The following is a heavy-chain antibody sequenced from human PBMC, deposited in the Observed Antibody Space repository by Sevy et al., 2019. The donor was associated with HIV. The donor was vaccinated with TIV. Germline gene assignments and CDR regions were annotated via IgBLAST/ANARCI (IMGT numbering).Heavy chain of an antibody. D-gene: IGHD2-15*01. Sequence: ASVKVSCKVSGYTLTKLSMHWVRQAPGKGLEWMGSFDPQNDETIYAQKFQGRVTMTEETYTDTGYMGLSSLTSEDTAMYYCATVGLGYYSGASYYQGDWFDPWGQGTLVTVSS. J-gene: IGHJ5*02. V-gene: IGHV1-24*01. CDR1: GYTLTKLS. CDR2: FDPQNDET. CDR3: ATVGLGYYSGASYYQGDWFDP.